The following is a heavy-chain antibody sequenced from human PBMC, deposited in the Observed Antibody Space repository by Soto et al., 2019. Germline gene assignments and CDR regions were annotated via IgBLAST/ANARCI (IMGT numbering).Heavy chain of an antibody. J-gene: IGHJ6*02. CDR1: GDTFSSYA. Sequence: QVQLVQSGAEVKKPGSSVKVSCKASGDTFSSYAISWVRQAPGQGLEWMGGIIPSFGTANYAQKFQGRVTITGDASRSTAYRELRSLRSEDTAVYYCARGTMVTFVYYGREVWGQGTTVTVA. V-gene: IGHV1-69*12. CDR3: ARGTMVTFVYYGREV. D-gene: IGHD3-16*01. CDR2: IIPSFGTA.